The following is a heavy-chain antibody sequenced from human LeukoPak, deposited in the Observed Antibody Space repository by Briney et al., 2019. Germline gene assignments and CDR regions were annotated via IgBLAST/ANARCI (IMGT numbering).Heavy chain of an antibody. CDR1: GFTFSSYW. D-gene: IGHD2-2*02. Sequence: PGGSLRLSCAASGFTFSSYWMHWVRQAPGKGLVWVSRINSDGSSTSYADSVKGRLTISRDNAKNTLYLQMNSLRAEDTAVYYCARDAPDCSSTSCYTPYYWFDPWGQGTLVTVSS. CDR3: ARDAPDCSSTSCYTPYYWFDP. V-gene: IGHV3-74*01. J-gene: IGHJ5*02. CDR2: INSDGSST.